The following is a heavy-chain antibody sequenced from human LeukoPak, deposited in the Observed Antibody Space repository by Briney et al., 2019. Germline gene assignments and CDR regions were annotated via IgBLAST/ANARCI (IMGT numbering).Heavy chain of an antibody. CDR2: IYTSGRT. J-gene: IGHJ4*02. D-gene: IGHD5-18*01. Sequence: PSETLSLTCTVSGGSISNYYWTWIRQPAGKGLEWIGRIYTSGRTNYNPSLKSRVTLSVDTSRNQFSLKLTSVTAADTAVYYCARTTGYSYGRFDYWGQGTLVTVSS. CDR3: ARTTGYSYGRFDY. CDR1: GGSISNYY. V-gene: IGHV4-4*07.